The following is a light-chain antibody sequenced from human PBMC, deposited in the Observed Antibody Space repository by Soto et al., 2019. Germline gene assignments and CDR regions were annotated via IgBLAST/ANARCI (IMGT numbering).Light chain of an antibody. CDR1: QTVSTN. V-gene: IGKV3D-15*01. J-gene: IGKJ5*01. CDR3: QQHNNWPPIT. Sequence: EIVLTQSPGTLSLSPGERATLSCRASQTVSTNYLAWYQQKPGQAPRLLIYGASKRATGIPDRFSGSGSGTEFTLTISSLQSEDCAVYYCQQHNNWPPITFGQGTRLEIK. CDR2: GAS.